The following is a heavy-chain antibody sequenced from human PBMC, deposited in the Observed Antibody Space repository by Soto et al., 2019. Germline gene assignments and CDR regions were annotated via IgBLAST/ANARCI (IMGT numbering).Heavy chain of an antibody. CDR3: ARGRYGDY. Sequence: QVHLVQSGAEVKKPGASVKVSCKGSGYGFTTYGITWVRQAPGQGLEWMAWISAHNGNTNYAQKLQGRVTVTRDTSTSTAYMELRSVRSDDTAVYYCARGRYGDYWGQGDLVTVSS. D-gene: IGHD1-1*01. CDR2: ISAHNGNT. V-gene: IGHV1-18*01. J-gene: IGHJ4*02. CDR1: GYGFTTYG.